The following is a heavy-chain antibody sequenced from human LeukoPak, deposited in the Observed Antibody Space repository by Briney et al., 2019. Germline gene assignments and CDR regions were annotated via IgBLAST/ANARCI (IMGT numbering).Heavy chain of an antibody. CDR2: INHSGST. CDR1: GGSFSGYY. V-gene: IGHV4-34*01. CDR3: ARGRYDFWSGYYPNWFDP. D-gene: IGHD3-3*01. Sequence: SETLSLTCAVYGGSFSGYYWSWIRQPPGKGLEWIGEINHSGSTNYNPSLKSRVTISVDTSKNQFSLKLSSVTAADTAVYYCARGRYDFWSGYYPNWFDPWGQGTRVIVSS. J-gene: IGHJ5*02.